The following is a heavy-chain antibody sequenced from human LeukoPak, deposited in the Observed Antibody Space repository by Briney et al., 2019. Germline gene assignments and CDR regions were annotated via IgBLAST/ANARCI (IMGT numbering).Heavy chain of an antibody. Sequence: PSETLSLTCTVSGGSISSYYWSWIRQPPGKGLEWIGYIYSSGSTNYNPSLKSRVTISVDTSKNQFSLKLSSVTAADTAVYYCARCRGAHTANALDIWGQGTMVTVSS. D-gene: IGHD3-10*01. CDR1: GGSISSYY. CDR2: IYSSGST. V-gene: IGHV4-59*08. CDR3: ARCRGAHTANALDI. J-gene: IGHJ3*02.